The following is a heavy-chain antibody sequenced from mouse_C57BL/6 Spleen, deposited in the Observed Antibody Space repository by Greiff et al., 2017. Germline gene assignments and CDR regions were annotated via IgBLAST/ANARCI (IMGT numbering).Heavy chain of an antibody. CDR1: GYAFSSSW. V-gene: IGHV1-82*01. Sequence: QVQLKQSGPELVKPGASVKISCKASGYAFSSSWMNWVKQRPGQGLEWIGRIYPGDGDTNYNGKFKGKATLTADKSSSTAYMQLSSLTSEDSAVYFCARSHYSNYYFGGWGKGTTLTVAS. CDR3: ARSHYSNYYFGG. CDR2: IYPGDGDT. J-gene: IGHJ2*01. D-gene: IGHD2-5*01.